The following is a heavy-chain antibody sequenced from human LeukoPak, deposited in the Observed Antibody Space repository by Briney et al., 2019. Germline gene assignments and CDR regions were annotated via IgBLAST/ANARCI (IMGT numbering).Heavy chain of an antibody. J-gene: IGHJ4*02. V-gene: IGHV4-39*07. Sequence: SETLSLTCTVSGGSISSSSYYWGWIRQPPGKGLDWIGSIYHSGSTYYNPSLKSRVTISVDTSKNQFSLKLSSVTAADTAVYYCARTTVTIAARAFFDYWGQGTLVTVSS. CDR2: IYHSGST. D-gene: IGHD6-6*01. CDR3: ARTTVTIAARAFFDY. CDR1: GGSISSSSYY.